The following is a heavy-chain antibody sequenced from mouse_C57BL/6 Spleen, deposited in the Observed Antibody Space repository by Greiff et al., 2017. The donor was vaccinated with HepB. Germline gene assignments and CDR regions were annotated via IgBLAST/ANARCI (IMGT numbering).Heavy chain of an antibody. CDR2: IYPGDGDT. J-gene: IGHJ1*03. CDR1: GYAFSSSW. D-gene: IGHD2-1*01. V-gene: IGHV1-82*01. CDR3: ARFAGNYEYFDV. Sequence: VQLQQSGPELVKPGASVKISCKASGYAFSSSWMNWVKQRPGKGLEWIGRIYPGDGDTNYNGKFKGKATLTADKSSSTAYMQLSSLTSEDSAVYFCARFAGNYEYFDVWGTGTTVTVSS.